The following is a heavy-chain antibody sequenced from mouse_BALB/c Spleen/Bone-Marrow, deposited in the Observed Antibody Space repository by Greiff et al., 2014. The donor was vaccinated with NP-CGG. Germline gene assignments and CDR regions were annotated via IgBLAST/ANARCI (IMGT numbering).Heavy chain of an antibody. V-gene: IGHV4-1*02. D-gene: IGHD1-1*01. CDR3: ARLNYYGNLFV. CDR1: GFDFSRYW. J-gene: IGHJ1*01. CDR2: INQDSSTI. Sequence: EVKLMESGGGLVQPGGYLKLSCAASGFDFSRYWMSWVRQAPGKGLEWIGEINQDSSTINYTPSLKDKFIISRDNAKNTLYLQMSKVRSEDTALYYCARLNYYGNLFVWGAGTTVTVSS.